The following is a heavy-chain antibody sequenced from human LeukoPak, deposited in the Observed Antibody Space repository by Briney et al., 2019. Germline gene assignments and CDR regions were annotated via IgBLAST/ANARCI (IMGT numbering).Heavy chain of an antibody. CDR2: ISFDGSNK. Sequence: GGSLRLSCAASGFTFSSYDMPWVRQAPGKGLEWVAVISFDGSNKYYADSVKGRFTISRDNSKNTLYLQMNSLRAEDTAVYYCAREDIVVVPAAIGGWFDPWGQGTLVTVSS. D-gene: IGHD2-2*02. V-gene: IGHV3-30*03. CDR3: AREDIVVVPAAIGGWFDP. J-gene: IGHJ5*02. CDR1: GFTFSSYD.